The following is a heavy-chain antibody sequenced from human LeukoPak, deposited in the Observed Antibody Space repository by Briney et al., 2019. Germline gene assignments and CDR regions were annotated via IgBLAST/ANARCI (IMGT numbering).Heavy chain of an antibody. Sequence: GGSLRLSCAASGFTFSSYWMSWVRQAPGKGLEWVAVISYDGSNKYYADSVKGRFTISRDNSKNTLYLQMNSLRAENTAVYYCARTLKRPPVIGAYYYYYYYMDVWGKGTTVTVSS. V-gene: IGHV3-30-3*01. CDR1: GFTFSSYW. J-gene: IGHJ6*03. D-gene: IGHD2-21*01. CDR2: ISYDGSNK. CDR3: ARTLKRPPVIGAYYYYYYYMDV.